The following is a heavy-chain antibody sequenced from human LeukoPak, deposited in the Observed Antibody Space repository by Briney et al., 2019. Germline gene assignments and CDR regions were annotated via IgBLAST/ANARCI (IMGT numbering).Heavy chain of an antibody. D-gene: IGHD3-10*01. CDR3: AREVTGDAFDI. CDR1: GFTFSSYA. CDR2: ISYDGSNK. J-gene: IGHJ3*02. V-gene: IGHV3-30*07. Sequence: GRSLRLSCAASGFTFSSYAMHWVRQAPGKGLEWVAVISYDGSNKYYADSVKGRFTISRDNAKNSLYLQMNSLRAEDTAVYYCAREVTGDAFDIWGQGTMVTVSS.